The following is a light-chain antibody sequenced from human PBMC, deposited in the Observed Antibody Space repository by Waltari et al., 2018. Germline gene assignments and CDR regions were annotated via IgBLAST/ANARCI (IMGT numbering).Light chain of an antibody. CDR3: AAWDDSLDEV. Sequence: QSVLTQPPSASGAPGQRVTISCSGSSSNIGSNFVYWYQQLPVTAPQLLNDRNEQRPSGVHRRFSGSKAGTSASLAISGLRSEDAAHYYCAAWDDSLDEVFGGGTKLTVL. V-gene: IGLV1-47*01. CDR1: SSNIGSNF. CDR2: RNE. J-gene: IGLJ2*01.